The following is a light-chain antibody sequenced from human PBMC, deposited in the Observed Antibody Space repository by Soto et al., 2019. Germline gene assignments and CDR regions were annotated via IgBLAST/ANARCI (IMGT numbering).Light chain of an antibody. CDR2: LGS. CDR1: QNLLHTNGYYY. Sequence: DIVMTQSPLSLPVTPGESASISCRSSQNLLHTNGYYYLDWYLQKPGQSPRLLIYLGSNRASGVPDRCSGSGSGTDFTLKISRVEAEDVGVYYCMQAVQTPPTFGPGTKVDIK. CDR3: MQAVQTPPT. J-gene: IGKJ3*01. V-gene: IGKV2-28*01.